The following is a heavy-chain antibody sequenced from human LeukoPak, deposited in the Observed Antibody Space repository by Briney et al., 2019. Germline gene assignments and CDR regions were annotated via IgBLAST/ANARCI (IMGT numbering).Heavy chain of an antibody. CDR2: IKRKTHGGTT. CDR3: TTEVVVTSYFDF. J-gene: IGHJ4*01. Sequence: GGSLRLSCAASGFGFSDAWMSWVRQAPGKGLEWVGRIKRKTHGGTTQYGAPVKGRFAISRDDSQNTLYLQMNSLTTEDTGVYFCTTEVVVTSYFDFWGHGALVTVSS. D-gene: IGHD2-21*02. CDR1: GFGFSDAW. V-gene: IGHV3-15*05.